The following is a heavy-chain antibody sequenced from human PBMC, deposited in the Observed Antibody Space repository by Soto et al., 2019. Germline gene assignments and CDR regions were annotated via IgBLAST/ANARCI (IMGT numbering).Heavy chain of an antibody. J-gene: IGHJ3*02. Sequence: ASVKVSCKASGYTFTSYYMHWGRQAPGQGLEWMGIINPSGGSTSYAQKFQGRVTMTGDTSTSTVYMELSSLRSEDTAVYYCASSRSLGTLIRVDDAFDIWGQGTMVTVS. CDR2: INPSGGST. CDR1: GYTFTSYY. CDR3: ASSRSLGTLIRVDDAFDI. D-gene: IGHD7-27*01. V-gene: IGHV1-46*03.